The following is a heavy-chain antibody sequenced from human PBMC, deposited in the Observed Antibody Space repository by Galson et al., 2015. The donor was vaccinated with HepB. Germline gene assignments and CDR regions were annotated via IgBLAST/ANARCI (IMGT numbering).Heavy chain of an antibody. D-gene: IGHD3-22*01. CDR3: ARAPAWIAVVNY. J-gene: IGHJ4*02. CDR2: IYYSGST. Sequence: TLSLTCTVSGGSISSGGYYWSWIRQHPGKGLEWVGYIYYSGSTYYNPSLKSRVTISVDTSKNQFSLKLSSVTAADTAVYYCARAPAWIAVVNYWGQGTLVTVSS. V-gene: IGHV4-31*03. CDR1: GGSISSGGYY.